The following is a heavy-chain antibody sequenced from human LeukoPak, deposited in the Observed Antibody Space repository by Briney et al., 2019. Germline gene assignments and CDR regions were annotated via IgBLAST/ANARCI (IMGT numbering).Heavy chain of an antibody. CDR2: IKQDGSEE. Sequence: GGSLRLSCAASGFTFSNYWMGWVRQAPGKGLEWVANIKQDGSEERYVDPVKGRFTISRDNSKNTLYLQINSLRAEDTAVYYCAKESTYIWGQGTMVTVSS. CDR3: AKESTYI. CDR1: GFTFSNYW. V-gene: IGHV3-7*03. J-gene: IGHJ3*02.